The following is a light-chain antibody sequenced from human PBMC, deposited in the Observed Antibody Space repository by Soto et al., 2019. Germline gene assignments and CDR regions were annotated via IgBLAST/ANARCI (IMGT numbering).Light chain of an antibody. V-gene: IGKV3-11*01. CDR1: QYINTR. CDR3: NQRKSWPRT. J-gene: IGKJ3*01. CDR2: QTS. Sequence: EIVLTQSPATLSSFPGDRVTLSCRASQYINTRLAWYQHRPGQSPRLLIYQTSLRAAGIPARFSASGSGTAFPLPTSTVQPKDFDFYSFNQRKSWPRTFGQGTKVNI.